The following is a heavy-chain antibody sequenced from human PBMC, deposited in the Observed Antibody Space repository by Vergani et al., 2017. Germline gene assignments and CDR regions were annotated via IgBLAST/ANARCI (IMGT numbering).Heavy chain of an antibody. D-gene: IGHD3-3*01. J-gene: IGHJ4*02. CDR2: IYYSGST. Sequence: QVQLQESGPGLVEPSETLSLTCTVSGGSISSYYWSWIRQPPGKGLEWIGYIYYSGSTNYNPSLKSRVTISVDTSKNQFSLKLSSVTAADTAVYYCARGQYYDFWSGYRLGPEYYFDYWGQGTLVTVSS. CDR1: GGSISSYY. CDR3: ARGQYYDFWSGYRLGPEYYFDY. V-gene: IGHV4-59*01.